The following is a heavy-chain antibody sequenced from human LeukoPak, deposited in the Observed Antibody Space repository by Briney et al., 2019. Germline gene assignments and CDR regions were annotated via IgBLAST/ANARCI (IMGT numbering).Heavy chain of an antibody. J-gene: IGHJ5*02. Sequence: SETLSLTCTVSGGSISSYYWSWIRQHAGKGLEWIGRIYTSGSTNYNPSLKSRVTMSVDTSKNQFSLKLRSVTAADTAVYYCARDHDYSNYWFDPWGQGTLVTVSS. CDR3: ARDHDYSNYWFDP. CDR2: IYTSGST. V-gene: IGHV4-4*07. D-gene: IGHD4-11*01. CDR1: GGSISSYY.